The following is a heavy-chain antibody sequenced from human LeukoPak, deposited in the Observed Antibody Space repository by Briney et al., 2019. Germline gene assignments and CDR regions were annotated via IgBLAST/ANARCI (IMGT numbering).Heavy chain of an antibody. CDR1: GGSISSYY. D-gene: IGHD6-13*01. Sequence: KSSETLSLTCTVSGGSISSYYWSWIRQPPGKGLEWIGYIYYSGSTNYNPSLKGRVTISVDTSKNQFSLKLSSVTAADTAVYYCASFSSWYGDYYYYYMDVWGKGTTVTVSS. V-gene: IGHV4-59*08. CDR3: ASFSSWYGDYYYYYMDV. CDR2: IYYSGST. J-gene: IGHJ6*03.